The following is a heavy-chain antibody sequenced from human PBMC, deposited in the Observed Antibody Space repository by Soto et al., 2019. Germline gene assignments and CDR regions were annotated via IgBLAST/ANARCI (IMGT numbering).Heavy chain of an antibody. J-gene: IGHJ5*02. CDR1: GGSISSSNW. D-gene: IGHD3-10*01. CDR2: IYHSGST. V-gene: IGHV4-4*02. Sequence: QVQLQESGPGLVKPSGTLSLTCAVSGGSISSSNWWSWVRQPPGKGLEWIGEIYHSGSTNYNPSLPIRVTISVDKSTNQFSLKLSSVTAADTAVYYCARLYMVRGVMDWFDPWGQGTLVTVSS. CDR3: ARLYMVRGVMDWFDP.